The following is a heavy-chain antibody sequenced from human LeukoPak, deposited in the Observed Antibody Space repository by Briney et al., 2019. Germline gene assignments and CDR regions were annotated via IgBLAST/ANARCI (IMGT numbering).Heavy chain of an antibody. Sequence: ASMEVSCKTSGYSLIGYYIHWVRQAPGQGFEWMGRINPNSGGTNYAQKFQGRVTMTRGTSISTAYMELSRLRSDDTAVYYCATTILSEAETIFWGRGTLVTVSS. CDR3: ATTILSEAETIF. CDR2: INPNSGGT. D-gene: IGHD3-9*01. CDR1: GYSLIGYY. J-gene: IGHJ2*01. V-gene: IGHV1-2*06.